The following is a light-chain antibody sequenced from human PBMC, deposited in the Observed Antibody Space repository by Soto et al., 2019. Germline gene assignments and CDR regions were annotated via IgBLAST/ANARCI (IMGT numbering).Light chain of an antibody. CDR3: AAWDDSLSTWV. J-gene: IGLJ3*02. CDR2: TNN. Sequence: QSVLTQPPSASGTPGQRVTISCSGSSSNIGRDYVYWFQQLPGTAPKLLIYTNNRRPSGVPDRFSASKSGTSASLAISGLRSEDEADYCCAAWDDSLSTWVFGGGTKLTVL. V-gene: IGLV1-47*02. CDR1: SSNIGRDY.